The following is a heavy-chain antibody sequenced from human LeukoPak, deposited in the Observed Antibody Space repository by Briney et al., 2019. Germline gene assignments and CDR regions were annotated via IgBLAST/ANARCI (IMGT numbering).Heavy chain of an antibody. D-gene: IGHD6-19*01. V-gene: IGHV1-18*01. J-gene: IGHJ4*02. Sequence: ASVKVSCKASGYTFTSYGFSWVRQAPGQGLEWMGWISAYNGNTNYAQKLQGRVTMTTDTSTSTAYMELRSLRSDDTAVYYCARERGIAVAALDVLDYWGQGTLVTVSS. CDR2: ISAYNGNT. CDR3: ARERGIAVAALDVLDY. CDR1: GYTFTSYG.